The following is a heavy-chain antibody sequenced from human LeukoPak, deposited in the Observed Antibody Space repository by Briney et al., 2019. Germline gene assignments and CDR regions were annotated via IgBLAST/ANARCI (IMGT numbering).Heavy chain of an antibody. CDR1: GFTFSSYG. D-gene: IGHD1-26*01. J-gene: IGHJ4*02. CDR3: AKDLGEVGGPYDY. CDR2: IWYDGSNK. Sequence: GGSLRLSCAASGFTFSSYGMHWVRQAPGKGLEWVAVIWYDGSNKYYADSVKGRFTISRDNSKNTLYLQMNSLRAEDTAVYYCAKDLGEVGGPYDYWGQGTLVTVSS. V-gene: IGHV3-33*06.